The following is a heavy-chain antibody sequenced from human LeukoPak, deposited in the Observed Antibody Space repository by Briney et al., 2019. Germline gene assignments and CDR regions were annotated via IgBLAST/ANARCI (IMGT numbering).Heavy chain of an antibody. D-gene: IGHD7-27*01. CDR2: ITNDGNYE. Sequence: SGGSLRLSCAASGFTFSTYGMHWVRQAPGKGLEWVAVITNDGNYEKYADAVRGRFTISRDNSKNTLYLQMNSLSAEDKAVYYCARDSITGDNSLDFWGRGTLVTVSS. V-gene: IGHV3-33*05. CDR3: ARDSITGDNSLDF. CDR1: GFTFSTYG. J-gene: IGHJ4*02.